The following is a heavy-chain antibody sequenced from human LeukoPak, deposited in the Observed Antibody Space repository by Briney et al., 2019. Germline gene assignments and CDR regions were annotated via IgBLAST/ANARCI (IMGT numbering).Heavy chain of an antibody. V-gene: IGHV3-11*01. J-gene: IGHJ6*02. CDR3: ARPTPGVDYYGMDV. Sequence: GGSLRLSCAASGFTFSDYYMTWIRQTPGKGLEWVSYISSSGSTIYYADSVKGRFTISRDNAKNSLYLQMNSLRAEDTAVYYCARPTPGVDYYGMDVWGQGTTVTVSS. CDR1: GFTFSDYY. D-gene: IGHD1-14*01. CDR2: ISSSGSTI.